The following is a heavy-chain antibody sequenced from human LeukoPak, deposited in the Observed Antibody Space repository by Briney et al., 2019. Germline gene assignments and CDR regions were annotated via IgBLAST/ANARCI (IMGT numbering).Heavy chain of an antibody. CDR1: GGSISSGDYY. CDR2: IYYSGST. CDR3: ARETYGEDYYYGMDV. D-gene: IGHD4-17*01. V-gene: IGHV4-30-4*01. J-gene: IGHJ6*02. Sequence: SETLSLTCTVSGGSISSGDYYWSWIRQPPGKGLEWIGYIYYSGSTYYNPSLKSRVTISVDTSKNQFSLKLSSVTAADTAVYYCARETYGEDYYYGMDVWGQGTTVTVSS.